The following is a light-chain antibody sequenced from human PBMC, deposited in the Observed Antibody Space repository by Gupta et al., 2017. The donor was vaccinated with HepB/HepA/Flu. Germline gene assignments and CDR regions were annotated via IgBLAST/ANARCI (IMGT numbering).Light chain of an antibody. CDR1: SSDVGGYNY. V-gene: IGLV2-14*03. Sequence: QSALTQPASVSGSPGQSITISCTGTSSDVGGYNYVSWYQQHPGKAHKLMIYDVSNRPSGVASRFSASKAGTTASPTISGLEAEDEAYYYCSSYTSSSTLVFGGGTKLTVL. CDR3: SSYTSSSTLV. CDR2: DVS. J-gene: IGLJ2*01.